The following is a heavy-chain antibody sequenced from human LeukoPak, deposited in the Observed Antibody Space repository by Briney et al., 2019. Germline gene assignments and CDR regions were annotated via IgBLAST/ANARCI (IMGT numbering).Heavy chain of an antibody. Sequence: RPGGSLRLSCVASGFTFSSYGMHWVRQAPGKGLEWVAVISYDGSNKYYADSVKGRFTISRDNSKNTLYLQMNSLRAEDTAVYYCARDSGDLDYWGQGTLVTVSS. CDR2: ISYDGSNK. CDR1: GFTFSSYG. V-gene: IGHV3-30*03. J-gene: IGHJ4*02. CDR3: ARDSGDLDY. D-gene: IGHD3-10*01.